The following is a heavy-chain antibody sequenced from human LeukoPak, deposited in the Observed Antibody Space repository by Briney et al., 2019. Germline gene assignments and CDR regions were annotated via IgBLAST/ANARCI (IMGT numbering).Heavy chain of an antibody. J-gene: IGHJ5*02. CDR3: ARGVVVPAAPGPWFDP. CDR1: GFTFSSYS. CDR2: ISSSSSSYI. V-gene: IGHV3-21*01. Sequence: PGGSLRLSCAASGFTFSSYSMNWVRQAPGKGLEWVSSISSSSSSYIYYADSVKGRFTISRDNAKNSLYLQMNSLRAEDTAVYYCARGVVVPAAPGPWFDPWGQGTLVTVSS. D-gene: IGHD2-2*01.